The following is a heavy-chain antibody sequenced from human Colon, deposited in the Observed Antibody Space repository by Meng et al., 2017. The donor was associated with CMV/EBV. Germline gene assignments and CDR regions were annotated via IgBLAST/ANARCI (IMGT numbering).Heavy chain of an antibody. Sequence: KVSCKGSGYSFATYWIAWVRQMPGEGLEWMGTIYPGDSDTRYSPSFQGQVTISADNSITTAYLQWSRLKASDTAMYYCARAAYYDILTGYYSDDFYGMDVWGQGTKVTVSS. CDR3: ARAAYYDILTGYYSDDFYGMDV. CDR2: IYPGDSDT. J-gene: IGHJ6*02. CDR1: GYSFATYW. V-gene: IGHV5-51*01. D-gene: IGHD3-9*01.